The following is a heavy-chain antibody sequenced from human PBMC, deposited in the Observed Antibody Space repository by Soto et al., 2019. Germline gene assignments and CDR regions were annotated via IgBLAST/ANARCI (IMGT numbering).Heavy chain of an antibody. D-gene: IGHD5-12*01. J-gene: IGHJ4*02. CDR1: GFTFSSYS. CDR2: ISSRSSYI. V-gene: IGHV3-21*01. Sequence: PGGSLRLSCAASGFTFSSYSMNWVRQAPGKGLEWVSSISSRSSYIYYADSVRGRFTISRDNAKNSLYLQMNSLRAEDTAVYYCARGLGDIVATTFFDYWGQGTLVTVSS. CDR3: ARGLGDIVATTFFDY.